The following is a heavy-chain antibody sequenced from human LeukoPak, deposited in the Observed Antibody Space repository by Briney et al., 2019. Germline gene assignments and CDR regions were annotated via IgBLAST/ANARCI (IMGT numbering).Heavy chain of an antibody. CDR3: ARDLPWWFDY. V-gene: IGHV3-48*03. CDR2: ISSSGSTI. CDR1: GFTFSSYE. J-gene: IGHJ4*02. D-gene: IGHD2-8*02. Sequence: GGSLRLSCAASGFTFSSYEMHWVRQPPGKGLEWVSYISSSGSTIYYADSVKGRFTISRDNAKNSLYLQMNSLRAEDTAVYYCARDLPWWFDYWGQGTLVTVSS.